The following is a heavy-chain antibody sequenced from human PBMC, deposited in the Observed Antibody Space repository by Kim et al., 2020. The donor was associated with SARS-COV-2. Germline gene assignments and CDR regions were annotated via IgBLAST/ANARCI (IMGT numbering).Heavy chain of an antibody. D-gene: IGHD2-21*01. CDR3: ARIGGGDSGMDV. Sequence: NDAQKLQGSVTMTTDTSTSTAYMELRSLRSDDTAVYYCARIGGGDSGMDVWGQGTTVTVSS. J-gene: IGHJ6*02. V-gene: IGHV1-18*01.